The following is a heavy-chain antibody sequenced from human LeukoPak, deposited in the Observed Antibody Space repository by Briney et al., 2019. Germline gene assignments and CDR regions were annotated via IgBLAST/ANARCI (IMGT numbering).Heavy chain of an antibody. CDR1: GFTFSRYS. V-gene: IGHV3-21*01. Sequence: GGSLRLSCAASGFTFSRYSMNWVRQAPGKGLEWVSSISSSTSYIYYADSVKGRFTISRDNAKNSLYLLMNSLRAEDTAVYYCARVFGSGWSAEYFQHWGQGTLVTVSS. CDR3: ARVFGSGWSAEYFQH. J-gene: IGHJ1*01. CDR2: ISSSTSYI. D-gene: IGHD6-19*01.